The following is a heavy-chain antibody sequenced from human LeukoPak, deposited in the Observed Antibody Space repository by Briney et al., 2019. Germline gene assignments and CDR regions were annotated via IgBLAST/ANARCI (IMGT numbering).Heavy chain of an antibody. CDR1: GFTFSSHA. Sequence: GGSLRLSCAASGFTFSSHAMHWVRQAPGKGLEWVAVISYDGSNKYYADSVKGRFTISRDNSKNTLYLQMNSLRAEDTAVYYCARDREGDSGWYLTFDYWGQGTLVTVSS. V-gene: IGHV3-30-3*01. D-gene: IGHD6-19*01. J-gene: IGHJ4*02. CDR2: ISYDGSNK. CDR3: ARDREGDSGWYLTFDY.